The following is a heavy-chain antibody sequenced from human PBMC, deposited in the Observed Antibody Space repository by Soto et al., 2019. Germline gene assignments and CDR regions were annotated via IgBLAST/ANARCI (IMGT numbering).Heavy chain of an antibody. CDR1: GGTFSSYT. CDR2: IIPILGIA. V-gene: IGHV1-69*02. Sequence: QVQLVQSGAEVKKPGSSVKVSCKASGGTFSSYTISWVRQAPGQGREWMGRIIPILGIANYAQKFQGRVTITADKSTSTAYMELSSLRSEDTAVYYCARSKSGYFDYWGQGTLVTVSS. D-gene: IGHD1-26*01. CDR3: ARSKSGYFDY. J-gene: IGHJ4*02.